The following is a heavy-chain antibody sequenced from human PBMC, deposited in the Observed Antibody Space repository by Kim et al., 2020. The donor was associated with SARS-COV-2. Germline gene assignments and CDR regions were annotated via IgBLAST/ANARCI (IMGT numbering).Heavy chain of an antibody. CDR1: GLTLSGSA. V-gene: IGHV3-73*01. J-gene: IGHJ3*02. Sequence: GGSLRLSCAASGLTLSGSAMHWVRQASGTGLEWVGRIRSKSNSYETAYAASVEGRFTISRDDSKNTAYLQMNSLKTEDTAVYYCARGPPYSESYWDAFDIWGQETMVTVSS. CDR3: ARGPPYSESYWDAFDI. D-gene: IGHD1-26*01. CDR2: IRSKSNSYET.